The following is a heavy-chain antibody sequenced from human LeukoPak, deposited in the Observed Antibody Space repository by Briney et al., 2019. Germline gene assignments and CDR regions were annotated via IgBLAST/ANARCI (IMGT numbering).Heavy chain of an antibody. J-gene: IGHJ5*02. CDR2: IIPIFGTA. V-gene: IGHV1-69*13. CDR1: GGTFSSYA. D-gene: IGHD3-22*01. Sequence: GASVTVSCKASGGTFSSYAIRWVRQAPGQGLEWMGGIIPIFGTANYAQKFQGRVTITADESTSTAYMELSSLRSEDTAVYYCAVRGYYYHWFDPWGQGTLVTVSS. CDR3: AVRGYYYHWFDP.